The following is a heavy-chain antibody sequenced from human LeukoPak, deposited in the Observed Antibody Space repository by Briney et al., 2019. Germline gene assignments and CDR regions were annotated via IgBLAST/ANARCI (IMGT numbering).Heavy chain of an antibody. CDR3: ARRGLPDV. CDR1: GFTFSTYW. Sequence: GGSLRLSCAASGFTFSTYWMSWVRQAPGKGLEWVVNIKQDGSEKYYVDSVKGRFTISRDNAKNSLYPQMNNLRVEDTAVYYCARRGLPDVWGKGTTVTVSS. J-gene: IGHJ6*03. V-gene: IGHV3-7*01. CDR2: IKQDGSEK. D-gene: IGHD2-15*01.